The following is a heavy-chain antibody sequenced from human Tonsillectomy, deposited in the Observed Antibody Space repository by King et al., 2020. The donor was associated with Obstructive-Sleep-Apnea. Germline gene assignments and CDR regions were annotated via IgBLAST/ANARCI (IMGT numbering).Heavy chain of an antibody. J-gene: IGHJ4*02. D-gene: IGHD4-17*01. CDR1: GGSISSTDYF. CDR3: ARTYGDFYFDS. Sequence: VQLQESGPGLAKPSQTLSLTCTVSGGSISSTDYFWSWIRQPPGKGLEWIGYIYYSGSTYYNPSLKSRVAISVDTSKNQFSLKLSSVTAADTAVYYCARTYGDFYFDSWGQGTLVTVSS. CDR2: IYYSGST. V-gene: IGHV4-30-4*01.